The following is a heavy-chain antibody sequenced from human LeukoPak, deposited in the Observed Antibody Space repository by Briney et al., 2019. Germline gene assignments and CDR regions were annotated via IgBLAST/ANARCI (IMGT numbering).Heavy chain of an antibody. CDR1: GGSISTYY. CDR2: IYYTGST. D-gene: IGHD6-19*01. V-gene: IGHV4-59*08. CDR3: ARRDNSGWNYLDY. J-gene: IGHJ4*02. Sequence: SETLSLTCTVSGGSISTYYWSWIRQPPGKGLEWIGYIYYTGSTKYNPSLESRVTISVDTSKNQFSLRLSSVTAADAAVYYCARRDNSGWNYLDYWGQGTLLTVSS.